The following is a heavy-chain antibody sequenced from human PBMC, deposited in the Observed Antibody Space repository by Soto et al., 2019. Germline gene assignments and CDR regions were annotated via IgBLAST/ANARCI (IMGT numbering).Heavy chain of an antibody. CDR3: AKDKDLDCSSTSCYTG. J-gene: IGHJ4*02. Sequence: GGSLRLSCAASGFTFSSYAMSWVRQAPGKGLEWVSAISGSGGSTYYADSVKGRFTISRDNSKNTLYLQMNSLRAEDTAVYYCAKDKDLDCSSTSCYTGWGQGTLVTVSS. CDR1: GFTFSSYA. V-gene: IGHV3-23*01. CDR2: ISGSGGST. D-gene: IGHD2-2*02.